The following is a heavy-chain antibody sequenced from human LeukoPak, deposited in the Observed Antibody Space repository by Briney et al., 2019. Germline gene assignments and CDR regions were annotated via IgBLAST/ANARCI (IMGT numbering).Heavy chain of an antibody. CDR2: INPNSGAT. D-gene: IGHD3/OR15-3a*01. J-gene: IGHJ6*02. Sequence: ASVKVSCKASGHIFTGHYLQWVRQAPGQGLEWMGWINPNSGATQYAQRFQGRVTITRETSISTAYMELRSLRSDDTSVYYCARDRLDLSSPGYYYYGMDVWGQGTTVTVSS. CDR3: ARDRLDLSSPGYYYYGMDV. V-gene: IGHV1-2*02. CDR1: GHIFTGHY.